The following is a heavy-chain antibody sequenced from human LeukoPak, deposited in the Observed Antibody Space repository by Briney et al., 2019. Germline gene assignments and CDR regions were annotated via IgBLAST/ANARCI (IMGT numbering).Heavy chain of an antibody. Sequence: PGGSLRLSCAASGFTFSSYWMHWVRQAPGKGLVWVAQINGDGSDISYADSMKGRFTISRDNAKNTLYLHINSLRAEDTAVFYCVRGAYYFYGMDVWGQGTTVTASS. CDR2: INGDGSDI. V-gene: IGHV3-74*01. CDR3: VRGAYYFYGMDV. D-gene: IGHD3-16*01. J-gene: IGHJ6*02. CDR1: GFTFSSYW.